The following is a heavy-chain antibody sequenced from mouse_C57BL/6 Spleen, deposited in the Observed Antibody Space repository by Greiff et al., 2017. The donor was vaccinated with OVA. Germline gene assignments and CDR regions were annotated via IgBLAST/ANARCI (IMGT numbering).Heavy chain of an antibody. D-gene: IGHD2-1*01. Sequence: EVKVVETGGGLVQPGGSRGLSCEGSGFTFSGFWMSWVRQTPGKTLEWIGDINSDGSAINYAPSIKDRFTIFRDNDKSTLYLQMSNVRSEDTATYFCMRYHGNNWYFDVWGTGTTVTVSS. CDR3: MRYHGNNWYFDV. CDR2: INSDGSAI. CDR1: GFTFSGFW. J-gene: IGHJ1*03. V-gene: IGHV11-2*01.